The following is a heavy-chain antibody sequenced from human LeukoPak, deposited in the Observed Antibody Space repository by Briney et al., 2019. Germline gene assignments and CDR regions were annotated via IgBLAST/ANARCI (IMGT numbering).Heavy chain of an antibody. CDR2: INHSGST. J-gene: IGHJ5*02. D-gene: IGHD3-10*01. CDR1: GGSFSGYY. CDR3: ARRVLTMVRGVNWEYNWFDP. Sequence: PSETLSLTCAVYGGSFSGYYWSWIRQPPGKGLEWIGEINHSGSTNYNPSLKSRVTISVDTSKIQFSLKLSSVTAADTAVYYCARRVLTMVRGVNWEYNWFDPWGQGTLVTVSS. V-gene: IGHV4-34*01.